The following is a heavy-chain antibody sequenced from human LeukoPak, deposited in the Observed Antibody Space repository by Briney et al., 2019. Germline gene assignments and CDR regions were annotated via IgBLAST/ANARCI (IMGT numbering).Heavy chain of an antibody. CDR3: AASGYDYDYYYYMDV. Sequence: GGSLRLFCAASGFTLSSYSMNWVRQAPGKGLEWVSYISSSGSTIYYGDSVKGRFTISRDNAKNSLYLQMNSLRAEDTAVYYCAASGYDYDYYYYMDVWGKGTTVTISS. V-gene: IGHV3-48*04. J-gene: IGHJ6*03. D-gene: IGHD5-12*01. CDR2: ISSSGSTI. CDR1: GFTLSSYS.